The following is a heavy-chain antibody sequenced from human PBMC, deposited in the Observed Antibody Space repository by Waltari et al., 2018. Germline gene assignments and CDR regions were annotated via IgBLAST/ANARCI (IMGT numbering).Heavy chain of an antibody. CDR1: GVSITSNRHY. Sequence: QLQLQESGPGLVKPSETLSLTCSVSGVSITSNRHYWGWIRQPPGQGLEWIGTLSYTGATYTSPSLQSRVTISRDTSKNHLSLTLGSVTAADTAVYYCATYIGASVGTAAFDVWGQGTMVTVSS. D-gene: IGHD5-12*01. CDR2: LSYTGAT. V-gene: IGHV4-39*02. CDR3: ATYIGASVGTAAFDV. J-gene: IGHJ3*01.